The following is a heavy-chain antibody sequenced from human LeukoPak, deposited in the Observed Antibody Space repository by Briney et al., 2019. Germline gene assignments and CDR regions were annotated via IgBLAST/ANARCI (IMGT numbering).Heavy chain of an antibody. J-gene: IGHJ4*02. V-gene: IGHV4-30-2*01. D-gene: IGHD4-17*01. CDR2: IYHSGST. CDR3: AREYGDYVGGFDY. CDR1: GGSISSGGYS. Sequence: SQTLSLTCAVSGGSISSGGYSWSWIRQPPGKGLEWIGYIYHSGSTYYNPSLKSRVTISVDRSKNQFSLKLSSVTAADTAVYYCAREYGDYVGGFDYWGQGTLVTVSS.